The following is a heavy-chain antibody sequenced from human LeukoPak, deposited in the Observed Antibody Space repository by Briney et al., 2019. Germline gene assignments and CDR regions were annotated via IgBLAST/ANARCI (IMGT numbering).Heavy chain of an antibody. Sequence: PGGSLRLSCAPPGLSLSSYGMHWVRQAPGKGLEWVAAISYDGSNKYYGDSVKGRFTISRDNSKNTLYLQMNSLSGEDTAVYYCAKVQLWLRGLSYYGMDVWGQGTTVTVSS. V-gene: IGHV3-30*18. CDR2: ISYDGSNK. CDR3: AKVQLWLRGLSYYGMDV. CDR1: GLSLSSYG. J-gene: IGHJ6*02. D-gene: IGHD5-18*01.